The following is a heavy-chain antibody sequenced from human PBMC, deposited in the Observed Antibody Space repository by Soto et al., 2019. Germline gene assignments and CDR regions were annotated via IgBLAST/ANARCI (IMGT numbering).Heavy chain of an antibody. J-gene: IGHJ4*02. CDR2: IIPIFGTA. D-gene: IGHD3-3*01. CDR1: GGTFSSYA. Sequence: QVQLVQSGAEVKKPGSSVKVSCKASGGTFSSYAISWVRQAPGQGLEWMGGIIPIFGTANYAQKFQGRVTITADESTSTAYMELGSMRSEDTAVYYWARSRAILEWLFDYWVQGTLVTVSS. V-gene: IGHV1-69*01. CDR3: ARSRAILEWLFDY.